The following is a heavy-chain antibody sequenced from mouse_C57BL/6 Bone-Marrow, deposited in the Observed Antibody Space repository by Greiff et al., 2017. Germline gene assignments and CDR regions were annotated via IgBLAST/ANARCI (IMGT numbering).Heavy chain of an antibody. J-gene: IGHJ3*01. CDR1: GYAFSSSW. D-gene: IGHD2-1*01. V-gene: IGHV1-82*01. CDR2: IYPGDGDT. Sequence: LVESGPELVKPGALVKISCKASGYAFSSSWMNWVKQRPGKGLEWIGRIYPGDGDTNYNEKFKGKATLTADKSSSTAYMQLSSLTSEDSAVYFCARGDGNYAYWGQGTLVTVSA. CDR3: ARGDGNYAY.